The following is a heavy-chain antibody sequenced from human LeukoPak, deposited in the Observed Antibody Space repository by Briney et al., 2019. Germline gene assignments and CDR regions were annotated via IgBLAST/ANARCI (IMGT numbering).Heavy chain of an antibody. CDR1: GGTFSSYA. V-gene: IGHV1-18*01. CDR2: ISAYNGNT. Sequence: ASVKVSCKASGGTFSSYAISWVRQAPGQGLEWMGWISAYNGNTNYAQKLQGRVTMTTDTSTSTAYMELRSLRSDDTAVYYCARALAARQDYYYMDVWGKGTTVTVSS. D-gene: IGHD6-6*01. CDR3: ARALAARQDYYYMDV. J-gene: IGHJ6*03.